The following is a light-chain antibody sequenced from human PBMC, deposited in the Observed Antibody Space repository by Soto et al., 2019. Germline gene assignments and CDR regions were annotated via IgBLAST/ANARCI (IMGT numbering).Light chain of an antibody. CDR2: EVS. CDR1: SSDGGGYNY. J-gene: IGLJ1*01. CDR3: SSYTSSSTLYV. Sequence: QSVLTQPASVSGSPGQSMTISCTGTSSDGGGYNYVSWYQQHPGKAPKLMIYEVSNRPSGVSNRFSGSKSGNTASLTISGLQAEDEADYYCSSYTSSSTLYVFGTGTKVTAL. V-gene: IGLV2-14*01.